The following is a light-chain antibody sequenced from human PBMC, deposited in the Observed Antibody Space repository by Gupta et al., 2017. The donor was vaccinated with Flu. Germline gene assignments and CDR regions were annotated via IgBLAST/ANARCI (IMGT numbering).Light chain of an antibody. CDR2: GAS. J-gene: IGKJ5*01. Sequence: QSPGTLSLSPGERATLSCRASQSVSSSYLGWYQQKPGQAPRLLIYGASSRATGIPDFTLTISRLEPEDFAVYYCQQYGSSPGFGQGTRLEIK. CDR1: QSVSSSY. V-gene: IGKV3-20*01. CDR3: QQYGSSPG.